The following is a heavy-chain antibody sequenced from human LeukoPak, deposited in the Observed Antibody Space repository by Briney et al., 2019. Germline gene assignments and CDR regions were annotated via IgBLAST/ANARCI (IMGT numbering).Heavy chain of an antibody. CDR1: GFTFSNYW. Sequence: GGSLRLSCAASGFTFSNYWMTWVRQAPGKGLEWVANIKQDGSEKYYVDSVKGRFTISRDNAKNSLYLQMNSLRAEDTAVYYCVRGGRRFDYWGQGTLVTVSS. V-gene: IGHV3-7*03. CDR2: IKQDGSEK. J-gene: IGHJ4*02. CDR3: VRGGRRFDY. D-gene: IGHD1-26*01.